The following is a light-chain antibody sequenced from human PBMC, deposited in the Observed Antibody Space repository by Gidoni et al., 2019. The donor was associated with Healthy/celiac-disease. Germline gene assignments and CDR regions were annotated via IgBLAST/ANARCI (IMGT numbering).Light chain of an antibody. J-gene: IGKJ4*01. V-gene: IGKV3-20*01. CDR3: QQYGSSLLT. CDR1: QSVSSSY. CDR2: GAS. Sequence: EIVLTQAPGTLSLSPGERATLSCRASQSVSSSYLAWYQQKPGQAPRLLIYGASGRATGIPDRFSGSGSGTDFTLPISRLEPEDFAVYYCQQYGSSLLTFGGGTKVEIK.